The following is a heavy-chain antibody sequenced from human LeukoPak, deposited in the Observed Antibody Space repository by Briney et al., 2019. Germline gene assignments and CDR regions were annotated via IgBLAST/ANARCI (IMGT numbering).Heavy chain of an antibody. J-gene: IGHJ3*02. V-gene: IGHV3-7*01. CDR2: IKEDGSEK. CDR1: GFTFSTSW. CDR3: ARDPYDTSGSYYAAFDI. Sequence: GGSLRLSCAASGFTFSTSWMTWVRQAPGKVLEWVANIKEDGSEKHYMGSVRGRFTISRDNAKNSLYLQMNSLRAEDTAVYYCARDPYDTSGSYYAAFDIWGQGTMVTVSS. D-gene: IGHD3-22*01.